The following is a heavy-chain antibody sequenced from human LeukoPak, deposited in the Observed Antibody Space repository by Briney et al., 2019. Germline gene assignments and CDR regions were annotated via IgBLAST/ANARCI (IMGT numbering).Heavy chain of an antibody. CDR2: ISTFNGHT. J-gene: IGHJ6*03. CDR1: GYTFTTYG. V-gene: IGHV1-18*01. CDR3: ARADTVNYYYYMDV. D-gene: IGHD4-17*01. Sequence: GASVKVSCKASGYTFTTYGISWVRQAPGHGLEWMGWISTFNGHTNYAQSRQDRVTMTTDTSTSTVYMELSSLISDDAAVYYCARADTVNYYYYMDVWGKGTPVTVSS.